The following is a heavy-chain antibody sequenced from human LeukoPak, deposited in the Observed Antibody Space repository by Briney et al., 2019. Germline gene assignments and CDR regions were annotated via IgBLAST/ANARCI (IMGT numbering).Heavy chain of an antibody. CDR2: IYYSGSA. Sequence: SETLSLTCTVSGDSISSYYWSWIRQPPGKGLEWIGYIYYSGSANYNPSLKSRVTISVDRSKNQFSLKLSSVTAADTAVYYCARAQNGDYRGSLRWFDPWGQGTLVTVSS. CDR3: ARAQNGDYRGSLRWFDP. D-gene: IGHD4-17*01. CDR1: GDSISSYY. J-gene: IGHJ5*02. V-gene: IGHV4-59*12.